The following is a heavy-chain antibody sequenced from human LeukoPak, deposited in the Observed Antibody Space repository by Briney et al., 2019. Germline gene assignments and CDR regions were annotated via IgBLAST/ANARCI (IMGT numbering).Heavy chain of an antibody. D-gene: IGHD3-22*01. J-gene: IGHJ4*02. CDR1: GYTFTSYY. CDR2: INPSGGST. V-gene: IGHV1-46*01. Sequence: ASVKVSCKASGYTFTSYYMHWVRQAPGQGLEWMGIINPSGGSTSYAQKFQGRVTMTRDTYTSTVYMELSSLRSEDTAVYYCARTARLRYYDSSGYFPYYFDYWGQGTLVTVSS. CDR3: ARTARLRYYDSSGYFPYYFDY.